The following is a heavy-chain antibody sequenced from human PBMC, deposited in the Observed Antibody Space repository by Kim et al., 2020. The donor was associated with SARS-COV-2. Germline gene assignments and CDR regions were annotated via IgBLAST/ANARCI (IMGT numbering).Heavy chain of an antibody. V-gene: IGHV3-21*01. D-gene: IGHD2-2*02. Sequence: GGSLRLSCAASGFTFSSYSMNWVRQAPGKGLEWVSSISSSSSYIYYADSVKGRFTISRDNAKNSLYLQMNSLRAEDTAVYYCARDRNVLVPAAISYYYYGMDVWGQGTTVTVSS. J-gene: IGHJ6*02. CDR3: ARDRNVLVPAAISYYYYGMDV. CDR1: GFTFSSYS. CDR2: ISSSSSYI.